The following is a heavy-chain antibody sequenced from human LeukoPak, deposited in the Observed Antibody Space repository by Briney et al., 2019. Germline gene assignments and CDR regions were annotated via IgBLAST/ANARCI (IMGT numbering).Heavy chain of an antibody. D-gene: IGHD5-18*01. J-gene: IGHJ4*02. CDR3: ADSNFDY. CDR1: GFTFSSYW. V-gene: IGHV3-74*01. CDR2: INGDGSST. Sequence: GGSLRLSCAASGFTFSSYWMHWVRQASGKGLVWVSRINGDGSSTTYADSVKGRFTSSRDNARNTLYLQMNSLRADDTAVYYCADSNFDYWGQGTQVTVSS.